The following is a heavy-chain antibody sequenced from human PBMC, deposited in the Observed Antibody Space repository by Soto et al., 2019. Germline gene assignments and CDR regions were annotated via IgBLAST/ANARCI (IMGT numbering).Heavy chain of an antibody. J-gene: IGHJ5*02. Sequence: PSETMSLTCAVYGGSFSCYSLSWIRQPTGKGLEWIGEINPSASTNYNPSLESRVTISVDTSKNQFSLKLSSVTAPDTAVYYCATRGGPDIVVVPAAQQYNWFDPWGQGTLVTAPQ. D-gene: IGHD2-2*01. V-gene: IGHV4-34*01. CDR1: GGSFSCYS. CDR2: INPSAST. CDR3: ATRGGPDIVVVPAAQQYNWFDP.